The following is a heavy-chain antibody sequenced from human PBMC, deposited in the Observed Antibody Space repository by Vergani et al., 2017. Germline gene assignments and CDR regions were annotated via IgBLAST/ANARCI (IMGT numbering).Heavy chain of an antibody. CDR1: GFTVSNAW. J-gene: IGHJ4*02. CDR2: IKSKTDGGTT. Sequence: EVQLVESGGGLIQPGGSLRLSCAASGFTVSNAWMSWVRQAPGKGLEWVGRIKSKTDGGTTDYAAPVKGRFTISRDDSKNTAYLQMNSLKTEDTAVYYCTPLVYNGPGGRLRYFDWSALWGQGTLVTVSS. V-gene: IGHV3-15*01. CDR3: TPLVYNGPGGRLRYFDWSAL. D-gene: IGHD3-9*01.